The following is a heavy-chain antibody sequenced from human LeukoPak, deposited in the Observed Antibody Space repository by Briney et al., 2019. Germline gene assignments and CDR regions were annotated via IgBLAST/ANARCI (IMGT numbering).Heavy chain of an antibody. CDR1: GFTFSSYA. V-gene: IGHV3-23*01. Sequence: PGGSLRLSCAASGFTFSSYAMTWVRQAPGKGLEWVSDISKNGNTYYADSVKGRFTVSRDNSKNTVHLQMNNLRAEDTAVYFCAKPFGTGGDWGQGTLVIVSS. J-gene: IGHJ4*02. D-gene: IGHD1-1*01. CDR3: AKPFGTGGD. CDR2: ISKNGNT.